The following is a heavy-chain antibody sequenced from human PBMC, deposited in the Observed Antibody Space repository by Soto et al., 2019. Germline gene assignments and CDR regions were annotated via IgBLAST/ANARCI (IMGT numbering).Heavy chain of an antibody. CDR2: INHSGST. V-gene: IGHV4-34*01. D-gene: IGHD3-10*01. Sequence: SETLSLTCAVYGGSFIDYYWSWIRQPPGKGLEWIGDINHSGSTNHNPSLKSRVTTSVDTSKNQFSLKLNSVTAADTAVYYCARGRPGVRGVRFDFWGQGTRVTVSS. CDR3: ARGRPGVRGVRFDF. J-gene: IGHJ4*02. CDR1: GGSFIDYY.